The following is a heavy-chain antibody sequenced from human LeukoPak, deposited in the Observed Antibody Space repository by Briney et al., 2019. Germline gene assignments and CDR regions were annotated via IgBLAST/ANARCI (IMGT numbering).Heavy chain of an antibody. CDR1: GFTFSSYA. J-gene: IGHJ4*02. D-gene: IGHD6-19*01. CDR3: AKASGWYGYYFDY. Sequence: QAGGSLRLSRAASGFTFSSYAMSWVRQAPGKGLEWVSAISGSGGSTYYADSVKGRFTISRDNSKNTLYLQMNSLRAEDTAVYYCAKASGWYGYYFDYWGQGTLVTVSS. V-gene: IGHV3-23*01. CDR2: ISGSGGST.